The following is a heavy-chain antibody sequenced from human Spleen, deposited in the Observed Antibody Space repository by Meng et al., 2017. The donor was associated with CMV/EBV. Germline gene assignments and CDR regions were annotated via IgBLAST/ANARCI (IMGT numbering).Heavy chain of an antibody. J-gene: IGHJ4*02. D-gene: IGHD2-8*02. CDR2: ISSNSSYI. CDR1: GFTFSSYS. V-gene: IGHV3-21*01. CDR3: ATNTGTGFDY. Sequence: LSCAASGFTFSSYSMDWVRQAPGKRLEWVSSISSNSSYIYYADSVKGRFTISTDNAKNSVYLQMNSLRAEDTAVYYCATNTGTGFDYWGQGTLVTVSS.